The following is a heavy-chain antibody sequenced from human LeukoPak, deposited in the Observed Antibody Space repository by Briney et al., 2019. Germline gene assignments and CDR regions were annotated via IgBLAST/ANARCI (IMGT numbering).Heavy chain of an antibody. D-gene: IGHD3-16*02. V-gene: IGHV4-39*07. Sequence: SETLSLTCTVSGGSISSYYWGWIRQPPGKGLEWIGSIYYSGSTYYNPSLKSRVTISVDTSKNQFSLKLSSVTAADTAVYYCASRNMITFGGVIVSYFDYWGQGTLVTVSS. J-gene: IGHJ4*02. CDR3: ASRNMITFGGVIVSYFDY. CDR2: IYYSGST. CDR1: GGSISSYY.